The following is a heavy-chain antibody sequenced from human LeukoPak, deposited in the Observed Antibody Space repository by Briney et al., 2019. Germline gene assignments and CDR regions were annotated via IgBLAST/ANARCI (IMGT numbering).Heavy chain of an antibody. CDR1: DGSFSSYY. CDR3: ARDYSIRGIGDAFDI. V-gene: IGHV4-4*07. CDR2: IYATGRT. J-gene: IGHJ3*02. D-gene: IGHD6-13*01. Sequence: AETLSLTCTVSDGSFSSYYWSWVRQPAGKGLEWVGRIYATGRTDYNPSLESRVRMSVDKSKNLFSLRLSAVTAADTAVYYCARDYSIRGIGDAFDIWGQGTVVTVSS.